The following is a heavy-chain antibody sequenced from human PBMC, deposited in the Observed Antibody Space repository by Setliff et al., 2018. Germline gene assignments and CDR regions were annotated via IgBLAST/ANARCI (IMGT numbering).Heavy chain of an antibody. V-gene: IGHV3-48*04. CDR1: KFSFSTYS. J-gene: IGHJ4*02. D-gene: IGHD2-15*01. CDR2: ISSSSDTI. CDR3: AKGGCVSGGNCYSDY. Sequence: PGGSLRLSCVGSKFSFSTYSMNWVRQAPGKGLEWVSYISSSSDTIYYADSVRGRFTISRDNAKNSLSLQMNSLRGDDTAVYYCAKGGCVSGGNCYSDYWGQGTLVTVS.